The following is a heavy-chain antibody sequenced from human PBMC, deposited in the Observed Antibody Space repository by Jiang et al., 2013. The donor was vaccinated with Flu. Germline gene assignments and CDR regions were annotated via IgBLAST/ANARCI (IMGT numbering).Heavy chain of an antibody. D-gene: IGHD6-19*01. CDR2: IYYSGST. CDR3: ARTAVAGNGVGFDP. J-gene: IGHJ5*02. Sequence: PGLVKPSETLSLTCTVSGGSISSYYWSWIRQPPGKGLEWIGYIYYSGSTNYNPSLKSRVTISVDTSKNQFSLKLSSVTAADTAVYYCARTAVAGNGVGFDPWGQGTLVTVSS. CDR1: GGSISSYY. V-gene: IGHV4-59*01.